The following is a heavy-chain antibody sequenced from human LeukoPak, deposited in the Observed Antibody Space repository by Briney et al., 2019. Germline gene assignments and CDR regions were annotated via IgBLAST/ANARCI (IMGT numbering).Heavy chain of an antibody. D-gene: IGHD2-15*01. CDR3: ARDTGCSGGSCYSFYDY. V-gene: IGHV3-7*01. CDR1: GLTFRSYW. J-gene: IGHJ4*02. Sequence: PGGSLRLSCAASGLTFRSYWMTWVRQAPGKGLEWVANIKEDGSGKYYVDSVKGRFTISRDNAKNSLYLQMNSLRAEDTAVYYRARDTGCSGGSCYSFYDYWGQGTLVTVSS. CDR2: IKEDGSGK.